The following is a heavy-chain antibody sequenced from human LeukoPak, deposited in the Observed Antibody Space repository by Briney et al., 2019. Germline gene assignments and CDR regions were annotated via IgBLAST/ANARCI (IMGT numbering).Heavy chain of an antibody. CDR2: INSDGTST. CDR1: GFTFSSHW. CDR3: ARAGIVATTNNWFDP. Sequence: GGSLRLSCAASGFTFSSHWMHWVRQAPGKGLVWVSRINSDGTSTSYADSVKGRFTISRDNAKNTVYLQMNSLRAEDTAVYYCARAGIVATTNNWFDPWGQGTLVTVSS. V-gene: IGHV3-74*01. D-gene: IGHD5-12*01. J-gene: IGHJ5*02.